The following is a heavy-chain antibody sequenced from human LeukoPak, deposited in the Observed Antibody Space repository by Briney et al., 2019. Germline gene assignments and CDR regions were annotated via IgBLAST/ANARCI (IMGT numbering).Heavy chain of an antibody. J-gene: IGHJ5*02. D-gene: IGHD5-18*01. V-gene: IGHV4-59*01. CDR3: AREKDDSRDSCGYPRTRWFDP. Sequence: SETLSLTCTVSGGSISSYYWSWIRQPPGKGLEWIGYIYYSGSTNYNPSLKSRVTISVDTSKNQFSLKLSSVTAADTAVYYCAREKDDSRDSCGYPRTRWFDPWGQGTLVTVSS. CDR1: GGSISSYY. CDR2: IYYSGST.